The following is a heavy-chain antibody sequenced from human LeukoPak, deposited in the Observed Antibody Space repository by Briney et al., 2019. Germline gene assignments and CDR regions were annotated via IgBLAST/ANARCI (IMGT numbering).Heavy chain of an antibody. CDR2: IRGSGGST. Sequence: PARSMSLSCVPSGFSFSSYATGWVSQPQGGGMEWVSAIRGSGGSTSYADSVKGRYNISRENSKNTLYLQMNSLRAEDTAVYYCAKVSLRYFDWLLSYFDYWGQGTLVTVSS. D-gene: IGHD3-9*01. CDR1: GFSFSSYA. V-gene: IGHV3-23*01. CDR3: AKVSLRYFDWLLSYFDY. J-gene: IGHJ4*02.